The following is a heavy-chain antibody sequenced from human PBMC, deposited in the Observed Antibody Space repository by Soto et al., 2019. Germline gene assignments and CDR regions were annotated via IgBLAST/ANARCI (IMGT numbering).Heavy chain of an antibody. V-gene: IGHV3-74*01. CDR2: INSDGRST. CDR3: AREEGAAFYYDGMDV. Sequence: EVQLVESGGGLVQPGGSLRLSCAASGFTFSSYWMHWVRQAPGKGLVWVSRINSDGRSTSYADSVKGRFTISRDNAKNTLYLQMNSLRAEDTAVYYCAREEGAAFYYDGMDVWGQGTTVTVSS. CDR1: GFTFSSYW. J-gene: IGHJ6*02.